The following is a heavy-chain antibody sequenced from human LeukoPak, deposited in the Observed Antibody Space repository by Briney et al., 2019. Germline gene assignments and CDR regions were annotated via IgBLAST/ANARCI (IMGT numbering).Heavy chain of an antibody. CDR3: ARGPGIVVVPAASRAFDI. D-gene: IGHD2-2*01. CDR2: INHSGST. V-gene: IGHV4-34*01. J-gene: IGHJ3*02. CDR1: GGSFSGYY. Sequence: SETLSLTCAVYGGSFSGYYWGWIRQPPGKGLEWIGEINHSGSTNYNPSLKSRVTISVDTSKNQFSLKLSSVTAADTAVYYCARGPGIVVVPAASRAFDIWGQGTMVTVSS.